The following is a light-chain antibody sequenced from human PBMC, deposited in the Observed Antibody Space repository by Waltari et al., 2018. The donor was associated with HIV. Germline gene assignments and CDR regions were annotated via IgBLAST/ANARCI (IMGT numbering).Light chain of an antibody. J-gene: IGKJ2*01. V-gene: IGKV3-11*01. CDR1: QSVGRY. Sequence: IVLTQSPATLSLSPGERATLSCRASQSVGRYLAWYQQKPGQSPRLLIYDTSNRATGIPARFSGSGSGTDFTLTNSSLEPEDFAVYYCQHRSNWPLYTFGQGTNLEIK. CDR2: DTS. CDR3: QHRSNWPLYT.